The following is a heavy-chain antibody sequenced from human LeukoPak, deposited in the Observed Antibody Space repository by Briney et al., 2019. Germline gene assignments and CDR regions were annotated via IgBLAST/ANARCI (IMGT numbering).Heavy chain of an antibody. CDR1: GGTFSSYA. D-gene: IGHD1/OR15-1a*01. CDR2: VNPTGGST. CDR3: AREMVHGTMIMSYYYYYGMDV. Sequence: RASVKVSCKASGGTFSSYAISWVRQAPEQGLEWMGIVNPTGGSTRYAQKFQGRVTMTRDTSTSTVHMELSSLRSEDTAVYYCAREMVHGTMIMSYYYYYGMDVWGQGTTVTVSS. J-gene: IGHJ6*02. V-gene: IGHV1-46*01.